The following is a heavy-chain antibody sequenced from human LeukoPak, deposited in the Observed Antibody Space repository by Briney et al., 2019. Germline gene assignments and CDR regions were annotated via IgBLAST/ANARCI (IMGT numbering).Heavy chain of an antibody. J-gene: IGHJ6*03. D-gene: IGHD2-15*01. V-gene: IGHV3-7*01. CDR1: GFTFSSYW. CDR2: IKQDGSEK. CDR3: ARLVVAATGNYYYYMDV. Sequence: GGSLRLSCAASGFTFSSYWMSWVRQAPGKGLEWVANIKQDGSEKYYVDSVRGRFTISRDNAKNSLYLQMNSLRAEDTAVYYCARLVVAATGNYYYYMDVWGKGTTVTISS.